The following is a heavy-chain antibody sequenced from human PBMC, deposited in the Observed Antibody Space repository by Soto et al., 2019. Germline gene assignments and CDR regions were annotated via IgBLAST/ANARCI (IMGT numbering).Heavy chain of an antibody. CDR1: DGSISSSNW. Sequence: SGTLSLTCAVSDGSISSSNWWIWVRQPPGKGLEWIGEIYHSGGTNYNPSLKSRVTISVDKSQNQFSLKLSSVTAADTAVHYCAGAFLGQCLVRPYSYGTEFWGKRLRGTLSS. CDR2: IYHSGGT. D-gene: IGHD6-19*01. J-gene: IGHJ6*04. V-gene: IGHV4-4*02. CDR3: AGAFLGQCLVRPYSYGTEF.